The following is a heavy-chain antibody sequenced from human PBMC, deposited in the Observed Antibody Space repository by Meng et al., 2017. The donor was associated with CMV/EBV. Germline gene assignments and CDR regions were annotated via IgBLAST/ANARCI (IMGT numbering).Heavy chain of an antibody. Sequence: GESLKISCAASGFTFSNAWMSWVRQAPGKGLEWVCRIKSKTDGGTTDYAAPVKGRFTITRDDSKNTLYLQMNSLKTEDTAVYYCTTEGVRDCGGDCWAGTSYWGQGTLVTVSS. CDR2: IKSKTDGGTT. CDR1: GFTFSNAW. CDR3: TTEGVRDCGGDCWAGTSY. J-gene: IGHJ4*02. V-gene: IGHV3-15*01. D-gene: IGHD2-21*01.